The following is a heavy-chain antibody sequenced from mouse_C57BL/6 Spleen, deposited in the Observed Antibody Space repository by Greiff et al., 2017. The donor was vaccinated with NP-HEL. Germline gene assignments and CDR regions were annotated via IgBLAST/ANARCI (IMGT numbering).Heavy chain of an antibody. D-gene: IGHD1-1*01. CDR1: GFTFSSYA. CDR2: ISDGGSYT. V-gene: IGHV5-4*01. CDR3: ASETGAYYGSSYGYFDV. Sequence: EVQVVESGGGLVKPGGSLKLSCAASGFTFSSYAMSWVRQTPEKRLEWVATISDGGSYTYYPDNVKGRFTISRDNAKNNLYLQMSHLKSEDTAMYYCASETGAYYGSSYGYFDVWGTGTTVTVSS. J-gene: IGHJ1*03.